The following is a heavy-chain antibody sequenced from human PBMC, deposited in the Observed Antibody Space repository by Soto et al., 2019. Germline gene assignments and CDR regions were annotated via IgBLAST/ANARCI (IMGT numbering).Heavy chain of an antibody. CDR3: AHSYSSSPDDGFDV. D-gene: IGHD6-6*01. V-gene: IGHV2-5*02. J-gene: IGHJ3*01. CDR1: GFSLTTRGVG. CDR2: IYWDDDE. Sequence: QITWKESGQTLVKPTQILTLTCTFSGFSLTTRGVGVGWIRQPPGEALEWLALIYWDDDERYSPSLRSRLTITKDTSKNQVVLTMTNMEPVDTGTYYCAHSYSSSPDDGFDVWGQGTRVTVSS.